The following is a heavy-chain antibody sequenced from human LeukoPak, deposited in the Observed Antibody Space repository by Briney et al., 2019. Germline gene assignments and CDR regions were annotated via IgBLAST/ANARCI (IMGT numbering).Heavy chain of an antibody. Sequence: PGGSLRLSCAASGFTFSRQSINWVRQAPGKGLEWVSYISSSGSTTHYADSAKGRFTISRDNARNSMYLEMNSLRDEDTAVYYCALGSPHTPIDYWGQGTLVTVSS. CDR2: ISSSGSTT. D-gene: IGHD1-26*01. V-gene: IGHV3-48*02. CDR3: ALGSPHTPIDY. J-gene: IGHJ4*02. CDR1: GFTFSRQS.